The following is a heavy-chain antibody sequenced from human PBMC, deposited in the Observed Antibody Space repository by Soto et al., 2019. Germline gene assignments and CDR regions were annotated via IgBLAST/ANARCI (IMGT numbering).Heavy chain of an antibody. D-gene: IGHD4-17*01. CDR2: IYHSGST. CDR1: GGSISSGGYS. Sequence: LSLTCAVSGGSISSGGYSWSWIRQPPGKGLEWIGYIYHSGSTYYNPSLKSRVTISVDTSKNQFSLKLSSVTAADTAVYYCARRYGDYFDYWGQGTLVTVSS. J-gene: IGHJ4*02. V-gene: IGHV4-30-2*01. CDR3: ARRYGDYFDY.